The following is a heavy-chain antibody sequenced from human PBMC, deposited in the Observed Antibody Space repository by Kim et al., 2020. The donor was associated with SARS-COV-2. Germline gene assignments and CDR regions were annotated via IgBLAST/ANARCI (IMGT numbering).Heavy chain of an antibody. Sequence: SETLSLTCTVSGYSISSGYYWGWIRQPPGKGLEWIGSIYHSGSTYYNPSLKSRVTISVDTSKNQFSLKLSSVTAADTAVYYCARLVNPHYYFDYWGQGTLVTVSS. CDR2: IYHSGST. CDR1: GYSISSGYY. V-gene: IGHV4-38-2*02. J-gene: IGHJ4*02. D-gene: IGHD2-21*01. CDR3: ARLVNPHYYFDY.